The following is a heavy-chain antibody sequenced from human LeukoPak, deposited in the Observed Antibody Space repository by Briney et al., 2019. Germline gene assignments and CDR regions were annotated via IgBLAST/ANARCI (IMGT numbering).Heavy chain of an antibody. J-gene: IGHJ4*02. CDR1: GFTFGAYT. D-gene: IGHD2-2*01. Sequence: KTGGSLRLSCAASGFTFGAYTMNWARQAPGKGLEWVSCIFSRSESIFYADSVKGRFTISRDNAKNSLYLQMDSLRAEDTAVYYCARDFLHSSTSRPFDYWGQGTLVTVSS. V-gene: IGHV3-21*01. CDR3: ARDFLHSSTSRPFDY. CDR2: IFSRSESI.